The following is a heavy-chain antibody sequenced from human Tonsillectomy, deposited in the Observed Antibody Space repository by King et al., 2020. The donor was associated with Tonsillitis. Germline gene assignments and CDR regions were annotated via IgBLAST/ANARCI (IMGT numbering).Heavy chain of an antibody. Sequence: VQLEESGGGLVQPGGSLRLSCAASGFTFSKYAMSWVRQAPGKGLEWVTGISDSGDSTNYADSVKGRFTISRDNSKNTLSLQMNSLRAEDTAVYHCAKHRTDYYGSGSYFDSWGQGTLVTVSS. J-gene: IGHJ4*02. CDR3: AKHRTDYYGSGSYFDS. V-gene: IGHV3-23*04. D-gene: IGHD3-10*01. CDR2: ISDSGDST. CDR1: GFTFSKYA.